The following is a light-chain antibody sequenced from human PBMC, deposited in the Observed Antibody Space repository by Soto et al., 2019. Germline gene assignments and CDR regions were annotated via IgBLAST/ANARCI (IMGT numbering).Light chain of an antibody. Sequence: DIQMTQSPSTLSASVGDRVTITCRASQSISSWLAWCQQKPGKAPKLLIYDASSLESGVPSRFSGSGSGTEFTLTISSLQPDDFATYYCQQYNSYSQWTFGQGTKVEIK. V-gene: IGKV1-5*01. CDR3: QQYNSYSQWT. J-gene: IGKJ1*01. CDR1: QSISSW. CDR2: DAS.